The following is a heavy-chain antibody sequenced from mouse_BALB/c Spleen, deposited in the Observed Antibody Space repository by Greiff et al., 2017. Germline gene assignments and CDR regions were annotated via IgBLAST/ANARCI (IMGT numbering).Heavy chain of an antibody. V-gene: IGHV5-6-5*01. J-gene: IGHJ4*01. D-gene: IGHD2-10*02. CDR2: ISSGGST. CDR1: GFTFSSYA. CDR3: ARGRRYGNYPYAMDY. Sequence: EVKLEESGGGLVKPGGSLKLSCAASGFTFSSYAMSWVRQTPEKRLEWVASISSGGSTYYPDSVKGRFTISRDNARNILYLQMSSLRSEDTAMYYCARGRRYGNYPYAMDYWGQGTSVTVSS.